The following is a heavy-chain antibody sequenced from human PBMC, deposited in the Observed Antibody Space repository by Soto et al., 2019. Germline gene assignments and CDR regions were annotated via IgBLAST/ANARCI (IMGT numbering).Heavy chain of an antibody. CDR3: EWDS. J-gene: IGHJ4*02. V-gene: IGHV3-23*01. CDR2: ISGSGDKT. Sequence: PGGSLRLSCAASDFTFSNYAMNWVRQAPGKGLEWVSAISGSGDKTYYADSVKGRFTISGDNSKNTLYLQMSSLRVDDMAVYYCEWDSWGQGTLVTVSS. CDR1: DFTFSNYA. D-gene: IGHD2-8*01.